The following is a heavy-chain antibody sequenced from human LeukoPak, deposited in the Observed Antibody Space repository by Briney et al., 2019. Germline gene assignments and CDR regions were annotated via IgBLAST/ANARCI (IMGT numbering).Heavy chain of an antibody. CDR1: GYTFTSYG. J-gene: IGHJ4*02. CDR2: INTNTGNP. Sequence: GASVKVSCKASGYTFTSYGISWVRQAPGQGLEWMGWINTNTGNPTYAQGFTGRFVFSLDTSVSTAYLQISSLKAEDTAVYYCARGGNLRIAAHDYWGQGTLVTVSS. V-gene: IGHV7-4-1*02. CDR3: ARGGNLRIAAHDY. D-gene: IGHD6-6*01.